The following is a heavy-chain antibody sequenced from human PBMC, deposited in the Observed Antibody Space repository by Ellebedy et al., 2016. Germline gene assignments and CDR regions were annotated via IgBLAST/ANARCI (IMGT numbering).Heavy chain of an antibody. D-gene: IGHD3-22*01. CDR3: AATYYYDSSGSRALGI. CDR2: IYYSGST. J-gene: IGHJ3*02. V-gene: IGHV4-59*06. CDR1: GGSISRYF. Sequence: SETLSLTCTVSGGSISRYFWNWIRQPPGKELEWIGYIYYSGSTYYNPSLKSRVTISVDTSKNQFSLKLSSVTAADTAVYYCAATYYYDSSGSRALGIWGQGTMVTVSS.